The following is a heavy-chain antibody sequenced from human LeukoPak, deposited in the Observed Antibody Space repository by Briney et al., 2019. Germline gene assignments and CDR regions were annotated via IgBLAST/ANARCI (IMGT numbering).Heavy chain of an antibody. D-gene: IGHD1-26*01. Sequence: PGGSLRLSCAASGFTFTRYWMSWVRQAPGKGLEWMAFIRSDGSNKYYADSVKGRFTISRDNSKNTLYLQMNSLRVEDTAVYYCAKGRGWEASYYYYMDVWGKGTTVTISS. CDR1: GFTFTRYW. J-gene: IGHJ6*03. V-gene: IGHV3-30*02. CDR2: IRSDGSNK. CDR3: AKGRGWEASYYYYMDV.